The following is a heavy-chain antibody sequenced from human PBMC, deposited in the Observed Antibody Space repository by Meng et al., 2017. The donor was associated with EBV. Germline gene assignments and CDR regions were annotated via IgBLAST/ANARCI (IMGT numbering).Heavy chain of an antibody. CDR1: GGTFSSYA. CDR3: ARAEIAAAGRLDY. J-gene: IGHJ4*02. CDR2: IIPIFGTA. Sequence: QAERVQSWAGVKKPGSSVKVSCKASGGTFSSYAISWVRQAPGQGLEWMGGIIPIFGTANYAQKFQGRVTITADKSTSTAYMELSSLRSEDTAVYYCARAEIAAAGRLDYWGQGTLVTVSS. V-gene: IGHV1-69*06. D-gene: IGHD6-13*01.